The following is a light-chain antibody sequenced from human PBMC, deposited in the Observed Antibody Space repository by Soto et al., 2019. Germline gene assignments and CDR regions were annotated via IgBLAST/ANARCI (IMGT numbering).Light chain of an antibody. J-gene: IGLJ2*01. CDR1: SSDVGGYNY. CDR3: SSYAGSNNVV. Sequence: QSVLTQPPSASGSPGQSVTISCTGTSSDVGGYNYVSWYQQHPGKAPKLMIYEVSKRPSGVPDRFSGSKSGNTASLTVSGLQGEDEDDYYCSSYAGSNNVVFGGGTKRTVL. CDR2: EVS. V-gene: IGLV2-8*01.